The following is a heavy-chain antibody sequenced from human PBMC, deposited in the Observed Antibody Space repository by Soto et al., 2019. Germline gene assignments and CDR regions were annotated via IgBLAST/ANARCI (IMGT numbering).Heavy chain of an antibody. V-gene: IGHV4-39*01. CDR1: DGSSISDNYN. CDR3: ARHVFITVVRGTTVTSEYYNGMDV. D-gene: IGHD3-10*01. J-gene: IGHJ6*02. Sequence: SEILSLTCTVSDGSSISDNYNWAWIRKPPGEGLEWIGSMYYSGSTYYSPSLKSRVTISEDTSKNQFSLKLSSVTAADTAVYFCARHVFITVVRGTTVTSEYYNGMDVWGPGTTVTVSS. CDR2: MYYSGST.